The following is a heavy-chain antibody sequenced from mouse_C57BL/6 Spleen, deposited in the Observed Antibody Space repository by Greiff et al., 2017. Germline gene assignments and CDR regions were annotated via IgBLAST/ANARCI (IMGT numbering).Heavy chain of an antibody. V-gene: IGHV1-26*01. CDR2: INPNNGGT. D-gene: IGHD1-1*01. J-gene: IGHJ3*01. CDR1: GYTFTDYY. Sequence: VQLQQSGPELVKPGASVKISCKASGYTFTDYYMNWVKQSHGKSLEWIGDINPNNGGTSYNQKFKGKATLTVDKSSSTAYMELRSLTSEDSAVYYCASGYGSSYGFAYWGQGTLVTVSA. CDR3: ASGYGSSYGFAY.